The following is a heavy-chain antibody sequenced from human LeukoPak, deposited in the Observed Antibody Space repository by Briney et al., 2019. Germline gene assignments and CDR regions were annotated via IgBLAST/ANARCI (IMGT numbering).Heavy chain of an antibody. V-gene: IGHV1-18*01. Sequence: GASVKVSCKASGYTFTSYGIGWVRQAPGQGLEWMGWISAYNGNTNYAQKLQGRVTMTTDTSTSTAYMELRSLRSDDTAVYYCARTLNYYGSGSYLGAYWGQGTLVTVSS. D-gene: IGHD3-10*01. J-gene: IGHJ4*02. CDR2: ISAYNGNT. CDR3: ARTLNYYGSGSYLGAY. CDR1: GYTFTSYG.